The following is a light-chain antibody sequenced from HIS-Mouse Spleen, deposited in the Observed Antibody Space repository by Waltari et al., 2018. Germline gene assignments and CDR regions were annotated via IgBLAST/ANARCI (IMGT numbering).Light chain of an antibody. CDR2: KAS. CDR1: QSISSW. CDR3: QQYNSYSWT. Sequence: DFQLTHSTSPLPASVGDRVTITCRASQSISSWLAWYQQKPGKAPKLLIYKASSLESGVPSRFSGSGSGTEFTLTISSLQPDDFATYYCQQYNSYSWTFGQGTKVEIK. J-gene: IGKJ1*01. V-gene: IGKV1-5*03.